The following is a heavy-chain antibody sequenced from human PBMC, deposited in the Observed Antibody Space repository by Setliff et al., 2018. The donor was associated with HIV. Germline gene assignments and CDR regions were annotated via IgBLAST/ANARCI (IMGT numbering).Heavy chain of an antibody. CDR3: ARHDCGGDCSINWFDP. V-gene: IGHV4-39*01. CDR1: GASISSSSYY. CDR2: IYYSGST. Sequence: SETLSLTCTVSGASISSSSYYWGWIRQPPGKGLEWVGSIYYSGSTYYNPSLKSRVTISVDTSKNQFSLELTSVTAADTAVYYCARHDCGGDCSINWFDPWGQGTLVTVSS. D-gene: IGHD2-21*02. J-gene: IGHJ5*02.